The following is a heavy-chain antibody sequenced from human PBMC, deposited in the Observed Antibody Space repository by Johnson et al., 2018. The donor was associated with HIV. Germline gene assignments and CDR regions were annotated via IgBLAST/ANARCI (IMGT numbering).Heavy chain of an antibody. CDR1: GFAFRTYW. J-gene: IGHJ3*02. CDR2: IYNDGSRT. CDR3: AKDITEVPKYGAFDI. V-gene: IGHV3-74*03. Sequence: MLLVESGGGLVQPGGSLRLSCAASGFAFRTYWMVWVRQVPGKRPVWVARIYNDGSRTTYADSVRGRFTISRDNAKYTVDLQMNSLRVEDTAVYYCAKDITEVPKYGAFDIWGQGTMVTVSS. D-gene: IGHD4-23*01.